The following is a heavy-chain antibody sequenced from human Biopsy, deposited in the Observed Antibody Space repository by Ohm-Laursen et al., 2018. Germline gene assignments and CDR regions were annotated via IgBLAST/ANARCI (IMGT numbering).Heavy chain of an antibody. CDR3: AREQHPYIDVLTDSFSYVPMDV. CDR1: GCTFTTYG. V-gene: IGHV1-69*04. CDR2: IIPILGRP. J-gene: IGHJ6*04. D-gene: IGHD3-9*01. Sequence: GSSVKVSCKTSGCTFTTYGFNWVRQAPGQGLEWMGRIIPILGRPTYAQKFQGRVTITADTSTGTVFMDLSTLRSEDSALYYCAREQHPYIDVLTDSFSYVPMDVWGAGTTVTVSS.